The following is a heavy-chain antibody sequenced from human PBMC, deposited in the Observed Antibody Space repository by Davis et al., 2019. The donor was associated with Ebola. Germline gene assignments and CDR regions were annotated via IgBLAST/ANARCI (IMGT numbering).Heavy chain of an antibody. Sequence: PGGSLRLSCAASGFTVSSNYMSWVRQAPGKGLAWVSVIYSGGSTYYADSVKGRFTISRDNSKNTLYLQMNSLRAKDTAVYYCARRYSSGLIDYWGQGTLVTVSS. CDR1: GFTVSSNY. D-gene: IGHD6-19*01. CDR3: ARRYSSGLIDY. CDR2: IYSGGST. J-gene: IGHJ4*02. V-gene: IGHV3-66*01.